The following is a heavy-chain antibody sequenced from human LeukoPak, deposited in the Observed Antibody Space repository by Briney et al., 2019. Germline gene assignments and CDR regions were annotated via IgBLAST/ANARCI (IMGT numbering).Heavy chain of an antibody. J-gene: IGHJ4*02. V-gene: IGHV3-23*01. CDR1: GFTFSTYA. CDR3: ARDLSSSTSCYSY. CDR2: ISGSGSST. D-gene: IGHD2-2*01. Sequence: GGSLILSCAASGFTFSTYAMSWVRQAPGKGLEWVSVISGSGSSTYYADSVKGRFTISRDNSKNTLYLQMNSLRAEDTAVYYCARDLSSSTSCYSYWGQGTLVTVSS.